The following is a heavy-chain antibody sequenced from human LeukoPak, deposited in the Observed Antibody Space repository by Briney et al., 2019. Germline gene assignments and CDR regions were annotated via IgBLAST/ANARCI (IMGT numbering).Heavy chain of an antibody. CDR3: ARVKQPPFLVPAATSGVFDY. J-gene: IGHJ4*02. Sequence: SETLSLTCTVSGGSISSGDYYWSWIRQPPGKGLEWIGYIYYSGSTYYNPSLKSRVTISVDTSKNQFSLKLSSVTAADTAVYYCARVKQPPFLVPAATSGVFDYWGQGTLVTVSS. CDR2: IYYSGST. CDR1: GGSISSGDYY. V-gene: IGHV4-30-4*01. D-gene: IGHD2-2*01.